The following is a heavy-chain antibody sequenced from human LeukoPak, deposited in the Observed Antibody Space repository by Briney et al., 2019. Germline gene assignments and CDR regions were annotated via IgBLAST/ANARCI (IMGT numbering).Heavy chain of an antibody. CDR2: IKSETDGGTT. V-gene: IGHV3-15*01. J-gene: IGHJ4*02. CDR3: TTDPGDYEIY. Sequence: GGSLRLSCAASGLTFRNAWMSWVRQAPGKGLERVGRIKSETDGGTTDYAAPVKGRFTISRDDSKNMLYLQMNSLKTEDTAVYYCTTDPGDYEIYWGQGTLVTVSS. CDR1: GLTFRNAW. D-gene: IGHD4-17*01.